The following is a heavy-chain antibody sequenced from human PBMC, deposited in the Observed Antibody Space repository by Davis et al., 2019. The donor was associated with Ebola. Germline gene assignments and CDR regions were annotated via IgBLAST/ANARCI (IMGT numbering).Heavy chain of an antibody. CDR3: TRGGGVAESY. J-gene: IGHJ4*02. CDR1: GFTFSGSA. D-gene: IGHD3-16*01. V-gene: IGHV3-73*01. Sequence: GESLKISCAASGFTFSGSAMHWVRQASGKGLEWVGRIRSKANSYATGYAASVKGRFTISRDDSKNTAYLQMNSLKTEDTAVYYCTRGGGVAESYWGQGTLVTVSS. CDR2: IRSKANSYAT.